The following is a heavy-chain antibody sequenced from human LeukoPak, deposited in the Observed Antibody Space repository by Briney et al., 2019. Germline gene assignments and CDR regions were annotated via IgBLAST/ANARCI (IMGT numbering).Heavy chain of an antibody. CDR3: ARGRTTGTTRFDP. V-gene: IGHV4-59*01. CDR2: IYYSGST. D-gene: IGHD1-1*01. Sequence: ETLSLTCTVSGGSLSSYYWSWVRQPPGKGLEWVGYIYYSGSTNYNPSLKSRVTISVDTSKNQFSLKLSSVTAADTAVYYCARGRTTGTTRFDPWGQGTLVTVSS. J-gene: IGHJ5*02. CDR1: GGSLSSYY.